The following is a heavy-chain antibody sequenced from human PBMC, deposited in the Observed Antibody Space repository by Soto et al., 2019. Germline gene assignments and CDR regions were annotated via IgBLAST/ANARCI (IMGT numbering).Heavy chain of an antibody. CDR3: ARGHAVIIGAIDV. CDR2: ISAYKIDT. CDR1: GYRFETYA. Sequence: QVQLVHSGAEVKKPGASVKVSCKSSGYRFETYAMGWVRQAPGQGLEWMGWISAYKIDTYYAEKFQDRVTMTTDTSSGTAYMELRSLTSDDTAVYYCARGHAVIIGAIDVWAQGTTVTVSS. J-gene: IGHJ6*02. V-gene: IGHV1-18*01. D-gene: IGHD3-10*01.